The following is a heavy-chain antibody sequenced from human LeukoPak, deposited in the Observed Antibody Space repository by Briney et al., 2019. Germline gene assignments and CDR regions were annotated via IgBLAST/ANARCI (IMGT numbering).Heavy chain of an antibody. D-gene: IGHD3-22*01. Sequence: GGSLRLSCAASGFTFSTYWTHWVRRAPGKGLVWVSRIKSDGSTNYADSVKGRFTISRDNAKNTVSLQMNSLRAEDTGVYYCARAPSEIGGYYPEYFRHWGQGTLVTVSS. CDR3: ARAPSEIGGYYPEYFRH. CDR1: GFTFSTYW. CDR2: IKSDGST. J-gene: IGHJ1*01. V-gene: IGHV3-74*01.